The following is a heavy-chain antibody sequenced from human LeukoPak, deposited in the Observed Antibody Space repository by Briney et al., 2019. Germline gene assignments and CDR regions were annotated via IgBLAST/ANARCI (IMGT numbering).Heavy chain of an antibody. D-gene: IGHD2-15*01. CDR2: INHSGST. CDR1: GGSFSGYH. Sequence: PSETLSLTCAVYGGSFSGYHWSWIRQPPGKGLEWIGEINHSGSTNYNPSLKSRVTISVDTSKNQFSLKLSSVTAADTAVYYCARAELYCSGGSCYYFDYWGQGTLVTVSS. V-gene: IGHV4-34*01. J-gene: IGHJ4*02. CDR3: ARAELYCSGGSCYYFDY.